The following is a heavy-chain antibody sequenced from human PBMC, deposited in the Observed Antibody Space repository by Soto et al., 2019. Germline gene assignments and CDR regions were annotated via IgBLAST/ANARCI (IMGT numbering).Heavy chain of an antibody. CDR2: ISAYNGNT. V-gene: IGHV1-18*04. CDR3: ARDRNLIVVVPAAIGNWFDP. J-gene: IGHJ5*02. CDR1: GYTFTSYG. Sequence: QVQLVQSGAEVKKPGASVKVSCKASGYTFTSYGISWVRQAPGQGLEWMGWISAYNGNTNYAQKLQGRVIMTTDTSTSTAYMELRSLRSDDTAVYYCARDRNLIVVVPAAIGNWFDPWGQGTLVTVSS. D-gene: IGHD2-2*02.